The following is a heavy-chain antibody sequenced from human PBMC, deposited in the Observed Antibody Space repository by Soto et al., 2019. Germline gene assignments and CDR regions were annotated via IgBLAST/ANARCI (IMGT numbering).Heavy chain of an antibody. CDR3: AKLGASDY. J-gene: IGHJ4*02. CDR1: GGSFSGYY. V-gene: IGHV4-34*01. D-gene: IGHD1-26*01. Sequence: PSETLSLTCGVYGGSFSGYYWSWIRQPPEKGLEWIGEINYSGSTYYNPSLKSRVTISVDRTRSHFSLTLRSVTAADTAVYYCAKLGASDYRGPGTLVTVSS. CDR2: INYSGST.